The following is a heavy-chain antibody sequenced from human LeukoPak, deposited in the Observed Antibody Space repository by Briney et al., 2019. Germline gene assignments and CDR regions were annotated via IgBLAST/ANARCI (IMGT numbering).Heavy chain of an antibody. CDR2: INHSGIT. J-gene: IGHJ4*02. D-gene: IGHD2-8*02. Sequence: PSETLSLTCAVHGGSFSGYYWSSIRQPPGKGLEWIGEINHSGITNYNPSFKSRVSISGDTSKNQFSLRLSSVTAADTAVYYCACTVNNDYWGQGTLVTVSS. V-gene: IGHV4-34*01. CDR3: ACTVNNDY. CDR1: GGSFSGYY.